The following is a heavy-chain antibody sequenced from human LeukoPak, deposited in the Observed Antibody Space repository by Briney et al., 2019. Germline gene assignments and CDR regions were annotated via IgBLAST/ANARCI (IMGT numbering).Heavy chain of an antibody. J-gene: IGHJ6*03. D-gene: IGHD3-10*01. CDR3: AKDLASHYYGSGSYSFYYMDV. V-gene: IGHV3-21*04. CDR2: ISSSSSYI. CDR1: GFTFSSYS. Sequence: PGGSLRLSCAASGFTFSSYSMNWVRQAPGKGLEWVSSISSSSSYIYYADSVKGRFTISRDNAKNSLYLQMNSLRAEDTAVYYCAKDLASHYYGSGSYSFYYMDVWGKGTTVTVPS.